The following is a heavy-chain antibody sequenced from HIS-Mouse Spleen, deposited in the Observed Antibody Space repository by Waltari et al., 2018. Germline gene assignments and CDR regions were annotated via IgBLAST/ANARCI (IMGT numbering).Heavy chain of an antibody. CDR3: ARDLVQTGEGY. D-gene: IGHD7-27*01. CDR1: GVPFRCYG. V-gene: IGHV3-33*01. CDR2: IWYDGSNK. Sequence: QVQLVESGGGVVQPGRSLRLSCAASGVPFRCYGMHGGRQAPGKGMEWVAVIWYDGSNKYYADSVKGRFTISRDNSKNTLYLQMNSLRAEDTAVYYCARDLVQTGEGYWGQGTLVTVSS. J-gene: IGHJ4*02.